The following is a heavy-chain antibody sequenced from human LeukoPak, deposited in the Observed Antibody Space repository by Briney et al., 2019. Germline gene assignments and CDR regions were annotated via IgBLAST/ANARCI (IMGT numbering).Heavy chain of an antibody. CDR3: ATDCSGGSCYDY. CDR2: ISYDGSNK. V-gene: IGHV3-30*03. J-gene: IGHJ4*02. CDR1: GFTFSSYG. Sequence: GGSLRLSCAASGFTFSSYGMHWVRQAPGKGLEWVGVISYDGSNKYYADSVKGRFTISRDNSKNTLYLQMNSLRAEDTAVYYCATDCSGGSCYDYWGQGTLVTVSS. D-gene: IGHD2-15*01.